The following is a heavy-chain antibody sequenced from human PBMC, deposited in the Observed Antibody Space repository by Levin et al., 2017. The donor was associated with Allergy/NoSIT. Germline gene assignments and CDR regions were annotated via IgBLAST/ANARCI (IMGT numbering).Heavy chain of an antibody. CDR3: ARVGDYGYYGDY. CDR2: IYYSGST. Sequence: SETLSLTCTVSGGSISSYYWSWIRQPPGKGLEWIGYIYYSGSTNYNPSLKSRVTISVDTSKNQFSLKLSSVTAADTAVYYCARVGDYGYYGDYWGQGTLVTVSS. V-gene: IGHV4-59*01. J-gene: IGHJ4*02. CDR1: GGSISSYY. D-gene: IGHD4-17*01.